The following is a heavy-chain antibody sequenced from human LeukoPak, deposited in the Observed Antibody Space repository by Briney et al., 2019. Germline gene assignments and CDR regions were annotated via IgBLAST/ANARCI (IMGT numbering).Heavy chain of an antibody. Sequence: SETLSLTCTVSGGSITHYYWNWIRQPAGKGLQWIGRIYTGGSTSYNPSLESRVIISVDKSKNQFSLKLTSVTAADTAVYYCASDYNNYRQFDYWGQGTLVTVSS. J-gene: IGHJ4*02. D-gene: IGHD4-11*01. CDR2: IYTGGST. CDR1: GGSITHYY. V-gene: IGHV4-4*07. CDR3: ASDYNNYRQFDY.